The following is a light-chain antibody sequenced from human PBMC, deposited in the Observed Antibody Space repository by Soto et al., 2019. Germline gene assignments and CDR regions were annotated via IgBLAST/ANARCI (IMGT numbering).Light chain of an antibody. Sequence: EIVLTQSPGTLSLSPGEGATLSCRASQSVSSNYLAWYHHKPGQAPRLLIYGASSRATGVPDRFSGSGSGTDFALTISRLEPEDVAVYYCQQYGSSPLTCGGGTEVDIK. CDR1: QSVSSNY. V-gene: IGKV3-20*01. CDR2: GAS. J-gene: IGKJ4*01. CDR3: QQYGSSPLT.